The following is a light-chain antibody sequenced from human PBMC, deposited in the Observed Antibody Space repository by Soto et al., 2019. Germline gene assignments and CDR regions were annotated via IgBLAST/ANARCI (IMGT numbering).Light chain of an antibody. V-gene: IGKV3-15*01. CDR3: QHYYNWPYT. CDR1: QSLFGN. J-gene: IGKJ2*01. CDR2: GAS. Sequence: EIVMTQSPATLSVSPGERATLSCRASQSLFGNLAWYQQKPGQAPRLLIYGASTRATGIPARFSGSGSGTEFTLTISSLQSEDFAIYYSQHYYNWPYTLGQGTKLEI.